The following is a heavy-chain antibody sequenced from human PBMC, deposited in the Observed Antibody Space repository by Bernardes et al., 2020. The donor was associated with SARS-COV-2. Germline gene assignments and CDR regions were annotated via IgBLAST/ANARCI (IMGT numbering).Heavy chain of an antibody. D-gene: IGHD4-17*01. CDR2: IYPGDSDT. V-gene: IGHV5-51*01. J-gene: IGHJ6*02. Sequence: GESLQISCKGSDYTFTNYWIGWVRQMPGKGLGWMGIIYPGDSDTKYSPSFQGRVTISADKSVNTAYLQWSSLKASDTAIYYCARRRYGDFGVDAWGQGTTVTVSS. CDR3: ARRRYGDFGVDA. CDR1: DYTFTNYW.